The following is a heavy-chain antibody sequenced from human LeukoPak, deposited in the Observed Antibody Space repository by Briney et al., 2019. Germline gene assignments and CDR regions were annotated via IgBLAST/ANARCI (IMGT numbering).Heavy chain of an antibody. V-gene: IGHV4-59*01. D-gene: IGHD2-2*01. CDR1: GGSISSYY. J-gene: IGHJ5*02. CDR2: IYYSGST. CDR3: ARGRTGYGGTDH. Sequence: SETLSLTCTVSGGSISSYYWNWIRQPPGKGLEWIGYIYYSGSTSYNPSLKSRVTISLDTSKNQFSLKLSSVTTADTAVYYCARGRTGYGGTDHWGQGTLVTVSS.